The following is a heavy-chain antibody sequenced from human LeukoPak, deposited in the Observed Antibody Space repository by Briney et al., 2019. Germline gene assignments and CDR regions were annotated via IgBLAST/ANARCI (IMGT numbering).Heavy chain of an antibody. CDR1: GFTFSGYS. CDR3: AREGGYSYGPH. Sequence: GGSLRLSCTASGFTFSGYSMNWIRQAPGKGLEWVSSISSSSSYIYYADSVKGRFTISRDNAKNSLYLQMNSLRAEDTAVYYCAREGGYSYGPHWGQGTLVTVSS. J-gene: IGHJ4*02. CDR2: ISSSSSYI. V-gene: IGHV3-21*01. D-gene: IGHD5-18*01.